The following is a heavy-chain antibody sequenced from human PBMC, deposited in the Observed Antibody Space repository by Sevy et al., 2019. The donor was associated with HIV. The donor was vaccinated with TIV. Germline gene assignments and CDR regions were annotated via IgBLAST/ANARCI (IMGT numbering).Heavy chain of an antibody. Sequence: ASVKVSCKASGGTFSSYAISWVRQAPGQGLEWMGGIIPIFGTANYAQKFQGRVTITADESTSTAYMELSSLRSEDTAVYSCARGGRIAVAGKGGFDYWGQGTLVTVSS. CDR2: IIPIFGTA. V-gene: IGHV1-69*13. CDR1: GGTFSSYA. D-gene: IGHD6-19*01. CDR3: ARGGRIAVAGKGGFDY. J-gene: IGHJ4*02.